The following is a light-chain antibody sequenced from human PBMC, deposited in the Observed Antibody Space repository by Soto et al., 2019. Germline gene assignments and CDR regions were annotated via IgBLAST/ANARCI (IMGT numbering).Light chain of an antibody. CDR3: AAWDDSLNGAL. CDR1: RYNIGSNS. Sequence: QAVLTQPPSASGTPGQRVTISCSGSRYNIGSNSVNWYQQLPGTAPKLLIYNNDQRPSGVPDRFSGSKSGTSASLAISGLQSEDEADYYCAAWDDSLNGALFGGGTQLTVL. V-gene: IGLV1-44*01. J-gene: IGLJ7*01. CDR2: NND.